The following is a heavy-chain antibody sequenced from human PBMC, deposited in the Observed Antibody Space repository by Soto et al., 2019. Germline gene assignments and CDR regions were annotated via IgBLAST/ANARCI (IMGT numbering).Heavy chain of an antibody. D-gene: IGHD5-18*01. Sequence: SETLSLTCTVSGGSIRSYYWSWIRQPPGKGLEWIGYIYYSGSTNYNPSLKSRVTISRDNSKNTLYLQMNSLRAEDTAVYHCAKDTAMAPYYFDYWGQGTLVTVSS. J-gene: IGHJ4*02. CDR3: AKDTAMAPYYFDY. CDR1: GGSIRSYY. V-gene: IGHV4-59*12. CDR2: IYYSGST.